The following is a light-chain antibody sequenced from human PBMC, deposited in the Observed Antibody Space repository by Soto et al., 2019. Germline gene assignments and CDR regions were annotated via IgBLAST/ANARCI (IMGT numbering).Light chain of an antibody. CDR1: SSNIGSNYD. J-gene: IGLJ3*02. V-gene: IGLV1-40*01. Sequence: QSVLTQPPSVSGAPGQTVTISCAGTSSNIGSNYDVHWYQHLPGTAPKLLIFGYTNRPSGVPDRFSGSKSGTSASLAITGLQSEDEAAYYCLSYTSANTRVFGGGTKVTVL. CDR3: LSYTSANTRV. CDR2: GYT.